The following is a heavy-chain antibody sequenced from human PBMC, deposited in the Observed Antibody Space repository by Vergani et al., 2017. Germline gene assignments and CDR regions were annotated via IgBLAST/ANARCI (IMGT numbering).Heavy chain of an antibody. Sequence: EVQLLESGGDLVQPGGSLRLSCAASGFTFNHYAMNWVRQAPGKGLEWVSGISGIGGSTYYAGSLKGRFTISRDSSKNTLYLQMNSLSAGDTAVYYCAKANPRNSGYEYLYYYHAMDVWCQGTTVTVSS. CDR2: ISGIGGST. CDR3: AKANPRNSGYEYLYYYHAMDV. CDR1: GFTFNHYA. J-gene: IGHJ6*02. D-gene: IGHD5-12*01. V-gene: IGHV3-23*01.